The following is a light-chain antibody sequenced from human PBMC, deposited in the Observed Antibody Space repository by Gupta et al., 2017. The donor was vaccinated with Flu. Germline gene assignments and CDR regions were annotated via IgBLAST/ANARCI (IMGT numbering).Light chain of an antibody. V-gene: IGLV1-44*01. Sequence: SLLTLLPASSGSPWRRATISFSGSSSNIGGNTVNWYQQLPGTAPKLLIYSNNQRPSGVPDRFSGSKSGTSGSLAISGLQSEDEADYDCAAWDDSLNGHVFGTGTKVTVL. CDR3: AAWDDSLNGHV. CDR1: SSNIGGNT. J-gene: IGLJ1*01. CDR2: SNN.